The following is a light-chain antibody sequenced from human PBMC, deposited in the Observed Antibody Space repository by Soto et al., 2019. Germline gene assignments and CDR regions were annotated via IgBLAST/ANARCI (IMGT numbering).Light chain of an antibody. CDR2: LSSDGSY. Sequence: QAVLTQSPSASASLGASVKLTCTLSSGHSSYAIAWHQQQPEKGPRYLMKLSSDGSYSKGDGIPDRFSGSSSGAERYLTISSLQSEDEADYYCQTWDTGARVVFGGGTKLTVL. CDR1: SGHSSYA. V-gene: IGLV4-69*01. CDR3: QTWDTGARVV. J-gene: IGLJ2*01.